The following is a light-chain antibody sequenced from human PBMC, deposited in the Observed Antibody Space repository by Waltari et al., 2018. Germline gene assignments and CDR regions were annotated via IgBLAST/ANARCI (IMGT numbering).Light chain of an antibody. V-gene: IGLV1-51*01. J-gene: IGLJ2*01. CDR2: DNN. CDR3: GTWDSSLSARV. Sequence: QSVLRQPPSVSGDPGQRVSISCTGRSSNIGAFSLSWYQQFPGAAPKLLIYDNNKRPSEISDRFSGSKSGTSAYLTITGLQPGDEADYWCGTWDSSLSARVFGGGTRLTVL. CDR1: SSNIGAFS.